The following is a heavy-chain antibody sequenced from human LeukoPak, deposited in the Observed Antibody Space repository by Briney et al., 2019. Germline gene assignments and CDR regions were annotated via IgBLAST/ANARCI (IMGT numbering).Heavy chain of an antibody. V-gene: IGHV1-8*01. Sequence: ASVKVSCKASGYSFTSYDINWVGQATGQGGEWMGWMNPNRGKTGYAQKFQGRVTMTRNTSISTAYMELSSLRSEDTAVYYCAREGHHIAAAGTYPENWFDPWGQGTLVTVSS. D-gene: IGHD6-13*01. CDR1: GYSFTSYD. CDR2: MNPNRGKT. J-gene: IGHJ5*02. CDR3: AREGHHIAAAGTYPENWFDP.